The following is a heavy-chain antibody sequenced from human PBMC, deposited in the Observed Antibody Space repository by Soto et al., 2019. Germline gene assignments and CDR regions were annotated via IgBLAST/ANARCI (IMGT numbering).Heavy chain of an antibody. D-gene: IGHD2-15*01. J-gene: IGHJ5*02. CDR1: GGSFSGYY. CDR2: INHSGST. CDR3: AREGCSGGSCSTKNWFDP. V-gene: IGHV4-34*01. Sequence: SETLSLTCTVYGGSFSGYYWSWIRQPPGKGLEWIGEINHSGSTNYNPSIKSRVTISVDTSKNQFSLKLSSVTAADTAVYYCAREGCSGGSCSTKNWFDPWGQGTLVTSPQ.